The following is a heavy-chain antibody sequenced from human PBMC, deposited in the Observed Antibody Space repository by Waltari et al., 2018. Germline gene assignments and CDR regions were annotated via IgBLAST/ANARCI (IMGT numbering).Heavy chain of an antibody. CDR2: IYSGGST. CDR1: GFTVSSNY. D-gene: IGHD2-15*01. J-gene: IGHJ3*02. CDR3: ARDPTVVTGDAFDI. Sequence: EVQLVESGGGLIQPGGSLRLSCAASGFTVSSNYMSWVRQAPGKGVEWVSVIYSGGSTYYADAVKGRFTISRDNSKNTLYLQMNSLRAEDTAVYYCARDPTVVTGDAFDIWGQGTMVTVSS. V-gene: IGHV3-53*01.